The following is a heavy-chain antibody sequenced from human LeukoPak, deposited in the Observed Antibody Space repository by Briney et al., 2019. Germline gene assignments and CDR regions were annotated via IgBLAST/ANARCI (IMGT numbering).Heavy chain of an antibody. CDR1: GFTFGDYA. CDR2: IRDSGTT. J-gene: IGHJ4*02. V-gene: IGHV3-69-1*01. Sequence: PGGSLRLSCTASGFTFGDYAMNWVRQAPGKGLEWISHIRDSGTTDYADSVKGRFTISRDNAKNSLYLQLSSLRAEDTAVYYCARDHDFAFDNWGQGTLVTVSS. D-gene: IGHD2-21*02. CDR3: ARDHDFAFDN.